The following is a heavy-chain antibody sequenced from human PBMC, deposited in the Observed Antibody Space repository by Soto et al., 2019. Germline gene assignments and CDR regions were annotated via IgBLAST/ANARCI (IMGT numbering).Heavy chain of an antibody. CDR2: ISSSSNI. CDR1: GFTFSSYS. Sequence: PGGSLRLSCAASGFTFSSYSMNWVRQAPGKGLEWVSYISSSSNIYYADSVKGRFTISRDNAKNSLYLQMNSLRAEDTAVYYCARAYSSSWGWFDPWGQGTLVTVSS. V-gene: IGHV3-48*01. CDR3: ARAYSSSWGWFDP. D-gene: IGHD6-13*01. J-gene: IGHJ5*02.